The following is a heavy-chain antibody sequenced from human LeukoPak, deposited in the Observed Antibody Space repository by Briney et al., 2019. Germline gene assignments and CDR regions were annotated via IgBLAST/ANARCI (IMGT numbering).Heavy chain of an antibody. CDR3: ARNEGGGFYFDY. CDR1: GGSISSGSYY. Sequence: PSETLSLTCTVSGGSISSGSYYWSWIRQPAGKGLEWIGRIYTSGSTNYNPSLKSRVTISVDTSKNQFSLKLSSVTAADTAVYYCARNEGGGFYFDYWGQGTLVTVSS. D-gene: IGHD1-1*01. J-gene: IGHJ4*02. CDR2: IYTSGST. V-gene: IGHV4-61*02.